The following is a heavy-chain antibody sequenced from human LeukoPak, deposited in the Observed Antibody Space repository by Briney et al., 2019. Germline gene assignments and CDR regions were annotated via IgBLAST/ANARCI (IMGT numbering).Heavy chain of an antibody. CDR1: GFTFSNSF. D-gene: IGHD5-24*01. CDR2: IDTDGSTT. V-gene: IGHV3-74*01. Sequence: PGGSLRLSCAASGFTFSNSFMHWVRQVPGKELVWVARIDTDGSTTHYADSVKGRFTISRDNAKNTLYLQMNSLRAEDTAVYYCARDRDGYNYWGQGTLVTVSS. J-gene: IGHJ4*02. CDR3: ARDRDGYNY.